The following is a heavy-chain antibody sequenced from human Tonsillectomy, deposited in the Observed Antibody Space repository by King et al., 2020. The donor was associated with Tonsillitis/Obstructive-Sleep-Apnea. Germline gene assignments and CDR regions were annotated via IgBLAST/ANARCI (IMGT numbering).Heavy chain of an antibody. J-gene: IGHJ6*03. Sequence: GQLVQSGAEVKKPGSSGKVSCKASGGTFSSYAISWVRQAPGQGLEWMGEIIPIFGTPIYAQKFQGRVTITADETTSTAYMELSSLRSEDAAVYYCAGVEGEDGYYYHYMDVWGKGTTVTVSS. D-gene: IGHD5-24*01. CDR2: IIPIFGTP. V-gene: IGHV1-69*01. CDR1: GGTFSSYA. CDR3: AGVEGEDGYYYHYMDV.